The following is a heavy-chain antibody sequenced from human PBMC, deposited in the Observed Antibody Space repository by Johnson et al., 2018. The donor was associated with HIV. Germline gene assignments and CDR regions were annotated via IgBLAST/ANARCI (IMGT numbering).Heavy chain of an antibody. CDR2: ISTSGSTI. CDR1: GFTFRDYY. V-gene: IGHV3-11*04. Sequence: VQLVESGGGVVQPGGSLRLSCAASGFTFRDYYMSWIRQAPGKGLEWVSYISTSGSTIYYADSVKGRFTISRDNAKNSLSLQMNSLRAEDTAVYYCARDKDYGGNHDAFDIWGQGTMVTVSS. D-gene: IGHD4-23*01. J-gene: IGHJ3*02. CDR3: ARDKDYGGNHDAFDI.